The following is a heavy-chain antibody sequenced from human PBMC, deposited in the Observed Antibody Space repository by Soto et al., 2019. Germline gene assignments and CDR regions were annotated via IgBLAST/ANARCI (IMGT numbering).Heavy chain of an antibody. D-gene: IGHD2-8*01. Sequence: EVQLVQSGAEVKKPGESLKISCSTSGYNFRTFWIGWLRQMPGKGLEWMGLIYPDDSDTKYSPSFEGQVTMSSDSYISATDLQWSSLQASDTAIYYCARRRHNGGEGDFDFWGQGTLVTVSS. V-gene: IGHV5-51*01. CDR3: ARRRHNGGEGDFDF. CDR1: GYNFRTFW. J-gene: IGHJ4*02. CDR2: IYPDDSDT.